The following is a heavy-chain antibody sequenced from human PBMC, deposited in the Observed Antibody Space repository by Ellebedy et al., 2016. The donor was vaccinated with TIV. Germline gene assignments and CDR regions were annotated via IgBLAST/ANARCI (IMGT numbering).Heavy chain of an antibody. CDR2: ISYDGSNK. D-gene: IGHD3-22*01. CDR1: GFTFSNYG. CDR3: AKVADYYDNSSGFPDN. J-gene: IGHJ4*02. Sequence: PGGSLRLSCAASGFTFSNYGMHWVRQAPGKGLEWVSVISYDGSNKYYADSVKGRFTISRDNSKNTLYVQMNSLRAEDTAVYYCAKVADYYDNSSGFPDNWGQGTLVTVSS. V-gene: IGHV3-30*18.